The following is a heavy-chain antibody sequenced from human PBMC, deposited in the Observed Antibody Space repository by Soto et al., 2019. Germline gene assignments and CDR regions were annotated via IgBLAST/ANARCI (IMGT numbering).Heavy chain of an antibody. Sequence: QVHLVQSGAEVKKPGASVKVSCKASGYTFTSYGITWVRQAPGQGLEWMGWISAHNGNTDYAQKLQGRVIVTRDTSTRTAYMELRSLTSDDTAVYYCARGRYGDYWGQGPLVTVSS. CDR1: GYTFTSYG. J-gene: IGHJ4*02. D-gene: IGHD1-1*01. CDR2: ISAHNGNT. V-gene: IGHV1-18*01. CDR3: ARGRYGDY.